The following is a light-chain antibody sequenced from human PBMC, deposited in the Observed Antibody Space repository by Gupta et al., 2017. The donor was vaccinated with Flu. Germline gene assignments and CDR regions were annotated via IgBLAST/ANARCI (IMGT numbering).Light chain of an antibody. J-gene: IGKJ2*01. Sequence: GERVTLSCRASESVRNDLAWYQQKRGQAPRLLLHAASTRATDIPARFSGRESGTEFTLTITSLQSEDVAVYYCQQYHNGPPTFGRGTKLEI. CDR1: ESVRND. CDR3: QQYHNGPPT. V-gene: IGKV3-15*01. CDR2: AAS.